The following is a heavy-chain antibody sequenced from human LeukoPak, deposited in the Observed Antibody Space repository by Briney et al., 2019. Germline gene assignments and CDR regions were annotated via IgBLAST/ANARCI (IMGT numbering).Heavy chain of an antibody. CDR1: GYTFTGYG. CDR2: ISAYNGNT. V-gene: IGHV1-18*01. CDR3: ARDHLNWFDP. J-gene: IGHJ5*02. Sequence: AASVKVSCKPSGYTFTGYGISWVRQAPGQGLEWMGYISAYNGNTNYAQKLQGRVTMTTDTSTSTAYMELRSLRSDDTAVYYCARDHLNWFDPWGQGALVTVSS.